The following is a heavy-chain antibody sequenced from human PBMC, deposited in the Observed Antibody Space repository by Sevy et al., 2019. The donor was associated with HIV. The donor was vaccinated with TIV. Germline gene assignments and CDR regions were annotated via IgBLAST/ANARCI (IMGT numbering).Heavy chain of an antibody. Sequence: GGSLRLSCSASGFIFSSYAMHWVRQAPGKGMEYVSAIKGNGDSTYHAASVKGRFTISRDNSENTLFLQMTSLTIEDTAVYFCVRSSSTHYYDYYMDVWGKGTAVTVSS. CDR2: IKGNGDST. V-gene: IGHV3-64D*06. J-gene: IGHJ6*03. D-gene: IGHD6-6*01. CDR3: VRSSSTHYYDYYMDV. CDR1: GFIFSSYA.